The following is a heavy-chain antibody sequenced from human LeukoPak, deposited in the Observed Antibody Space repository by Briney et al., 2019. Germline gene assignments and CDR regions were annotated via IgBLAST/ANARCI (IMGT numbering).Heavy chain of an antibody. Sequence: GGSLRLSCAASGFTFSTSSMNWVRQAPGKGLEWVSSISSTSAYIYYADSVKGRITISRDNAKKSLYLQMDSLRAEDTAVYYCARDRAGAVAGTVDYWGQGTLVTVSS. CDR3: ARDRAGAVAGTVDY. CDR1: GFTFSTSS. D-gene: IGHD6-19*01. CDR2: ISSTSAYI. J-gene: IGHJ4*02. V-gene: IGHV3-21*01.